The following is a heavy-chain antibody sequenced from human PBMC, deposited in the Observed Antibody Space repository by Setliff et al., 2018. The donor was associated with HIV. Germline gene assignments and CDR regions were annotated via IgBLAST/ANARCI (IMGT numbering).Heavy chain of an antibody. CDR1: GGSIRSGGYY. J-gene: IGHJ2*01. Sequence: PSETLSLTCTVSGGSIRSGGYYWGWIRQHPGKGLEWIGNIYYRGSPIYNPSLKSRVKISVDTSKNQFSLNLTSVTAADTAVYYCARSVARDYWYFGHWGRGSLVTVSS. CDR3: ARSVARDYWYFGH. D-gene: IGHD6-6*01. CDR2: IYYRGSP. V-gene: IGHV4-61*08.